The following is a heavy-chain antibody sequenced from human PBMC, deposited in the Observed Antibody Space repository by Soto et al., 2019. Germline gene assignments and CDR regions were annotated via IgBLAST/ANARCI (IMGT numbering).Heavy chain of an antibody. CDR3: AKARGSSGPWYFDY. Sequence: EVQLVESGGGLVQPGRSLRLSCAASGFTFDDYAMHWVRQAPGKGLEWVSGISWNSGSIGYADSVKGRFTSSRDNAKNSLYLQMNSLRAEDTALYYCAKARGSSGPWYFDYWGQGTLVTVSS. V-gene: IGHV3-9*01. CDR1: GFTFDDYA. D-gene: IGHD3-22*01. CDR2: ISWNSGSI. J-gene: IGHJ4*02.